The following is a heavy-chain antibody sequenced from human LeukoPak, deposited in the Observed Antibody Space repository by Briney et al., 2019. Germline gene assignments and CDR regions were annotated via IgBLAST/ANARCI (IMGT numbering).Heavy chain of an antibody. J-gene: IGHJ4*02. CDR1: GFTFSSNR. CDR3: ASPAHQWHWYYFDY. D-gene: IGHD6-19*01. V-gene: IGHV3-7*01. CDR2: MKEDGSEK. Sequence: GGSLRLSCAASGFTFSSNRMSWVRQAPGKGLEWVANMKEDGSEKQYVDSVKGRFTISRDNAKNSLYLQMNSLRTEDTAVYYCASPAHQWHWYYFDYWGQGTLVTVSS.